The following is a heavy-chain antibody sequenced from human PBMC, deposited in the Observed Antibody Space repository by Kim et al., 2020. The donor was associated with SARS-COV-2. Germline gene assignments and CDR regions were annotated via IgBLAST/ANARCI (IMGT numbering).Heavy chain of an antibody. CDR3: ARDRVGDPIPDGAFDI. CDR1: GFTFSSYS. V-gene: IGHV3-21*01. J-gene: IGHJ3*02. D-gene: IGHD2-21*02. CDR2: ISSSSYI. Sequence: GGSLRLSCAASGFTFSSYSMNWVRQAPGKGLEWVSSISSSSYIYYADSVKGRFTISRDNAKNSLYLQMNSLRAEDTAVYYCARDRVGDPIPDGAFDIWGQGTMVTVSS.